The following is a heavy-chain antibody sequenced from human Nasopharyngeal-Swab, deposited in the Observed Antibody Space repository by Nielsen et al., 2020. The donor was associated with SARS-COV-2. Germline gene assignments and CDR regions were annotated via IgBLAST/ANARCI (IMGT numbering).Heavy chain of an antibody. CDR2: ISGSGGST. CDR3: ARGVRYCSGGSCYAPGDV. J-gene: IGHJ6*04. V-gene: IGHV3-23*01. D-gene: IGHD2-15*01. Sequence: WIRQPPGKGLEWVSAISGSGGSTYYADSVKGRFTISRDNSKNTLYPQMNSLRAEDTAVYYCARGVRYCSGGSCYAPGDVWGKGTTVTVSS.